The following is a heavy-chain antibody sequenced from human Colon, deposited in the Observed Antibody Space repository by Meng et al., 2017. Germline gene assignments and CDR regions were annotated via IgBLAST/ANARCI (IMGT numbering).Heavy chain of an antibody. CDR3: AKYDRPPYCFEY. Sequence: QVQLQGAGPGLVQPSESLSLTCTVSGGSISCNYWSWIRQSPGRGLEWIAYIYYTGSTNYNPSFKSRATISVDTSKNQFSLNLASVTAADTAVYYCAKYDRPPYCFEYWGQGTLVTVSS. D-gene: IGHD2-15*01. J-gene: IGHJ4*02. CDR2: IYYTGST. V-gene: IGHV4-59*01. CDR1: GGSISCNY.